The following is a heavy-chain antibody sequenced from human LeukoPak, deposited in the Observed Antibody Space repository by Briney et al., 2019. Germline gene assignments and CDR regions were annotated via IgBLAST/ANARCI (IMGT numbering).Heavy chain of an antibody. V-gene: IGHV4-39*07. CDR3: ARVGDGYNHNFDY. J-gene: IGHJ4*02. CDR2: IYYSGST. Sequence: SETLSLTCTVSGGSIRSSRYYWGWIRQPPGKGLEWIGTIYYSGSTFYNPSLKSRVSVSLDTSRNQFSLKVYSVTAADTAVFYCARVGDGYNHNFDYWGQGTLVTVSS. D-gene: IGHD5-24*01. CDR1: GGSIRSSRYY.